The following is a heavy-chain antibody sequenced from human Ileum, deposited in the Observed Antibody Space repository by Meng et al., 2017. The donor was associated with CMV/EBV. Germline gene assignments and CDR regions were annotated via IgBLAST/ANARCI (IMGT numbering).Heavy chain of an antibody. J-gene: IGHJ5*02. CDR1: GYTFTGYY. V-gene: IGHV1-2*02. CDR3: ARAEHDYSTP. Sequence: ASVKVSCKASGYTFTGYYMHWVRQAPGQGLEWMGGINPNSGGTNYAQKFQGRVTMTRNTSKSTAYMELSSLRSEDTAVYYCARAEHDYSTPWGQGTLVTVSS. CDR2: INPNSGGT. D-gene: IGHD4-11*01.